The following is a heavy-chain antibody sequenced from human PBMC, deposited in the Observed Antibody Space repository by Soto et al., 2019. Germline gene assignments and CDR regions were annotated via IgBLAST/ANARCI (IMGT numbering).Heavy chain of an antibody. Sequence: SETLSLTCAVYGGSFSGYYWSWIRQPPGKGLEWIGEINHSGSTNYNPSLKSRVTISVDTSKNQFSLKLSSVTAADTAVYYCARGLNVLDYYYYYYYMDVWGKGTTVTVSS. CDR3: ARGLNVLDYYYYYYYMDV. D-gene: IGHD2-15*01. CDR2: INHSGST. J-gene: IGHJ6*03. V-gene: IGHV4-34*01. CDR1: GGSFSGYY.